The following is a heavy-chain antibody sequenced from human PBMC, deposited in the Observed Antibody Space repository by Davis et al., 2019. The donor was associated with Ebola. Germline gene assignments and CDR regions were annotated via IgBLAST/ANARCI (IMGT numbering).Heavy chain of an antibody. CDR3: ARGPYAMGAYYYYGMDV. CDR1: LGSIGTSY. J-gene: IGHJ6*02. Sequence: PSETLSLTCTVSLGSIGTSYWTWMRQPPGKGLDWIGNIYYTGNTNYNPSLRGRVTISVDTSKNQFYLSLRSVTTADTAVYFCARGPYAMGAYYYYGMDVWGQGTTVTVSS. D-gene: IGHD2-8*01. CDR2: IYYTGNT. V-gene: IGHV4-59*01.